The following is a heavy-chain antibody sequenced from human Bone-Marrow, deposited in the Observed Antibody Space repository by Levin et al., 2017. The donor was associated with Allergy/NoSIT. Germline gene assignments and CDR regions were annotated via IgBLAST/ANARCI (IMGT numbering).Heavy chain of an antibody. J-gene: IGHJ4*02. CDR3: SRDHLSGYTYGRNMYYFDY. Sequence: HAGGSLRLSCTTSGFTFSDHAVSWFRQGPGKGLEWVGFIRSRPYGGTTEYAASVKGRFSISRDDSTSVAYLQMNGLTTEDTAVYYCSRDHLSGYTYGRNMYYFDYWGLGTLVTVSS. CDR1: GFTFSDHA. CDR2: IRSRPYGGTT. V-gene: IGHV3-49*03. D-gene: IGHD5-18*01.